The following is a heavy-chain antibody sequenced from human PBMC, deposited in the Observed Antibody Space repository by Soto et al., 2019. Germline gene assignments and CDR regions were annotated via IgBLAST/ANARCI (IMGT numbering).Heavy chain of an antibody. CDR3: ARGGPSSKWLDP. J-gene: IGHJ5*02. Sequence: SETLSLTCTVSGGSISSYYWSWIRQPPGKGLEWIGYVYNSGSTNYNPSLKSRVTISIDTSKNQFSLKLTSLTATDTAVYYCARGGPSSKWLDPWGQGTLVTVSP. CDR2: VYNSGST. CDR1: GGSISSYY. V-gene: IGHV4-59*01.